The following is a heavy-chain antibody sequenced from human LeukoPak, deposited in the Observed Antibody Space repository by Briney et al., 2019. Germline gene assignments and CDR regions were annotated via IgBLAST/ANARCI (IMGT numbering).Heavy chain of an antibody. Sequence: ASVKVSCKASGHTFTGYYIHWVRQAPGQGLEWMGWIKPNSDDTNYAQKCQGRVTMTRDTSISTAYMELSSLRSDDTAVYYCARLGRSGYYYMDVWGKGTTVTVSS. CDR1: GHTFTGYY. V-gene: IGHV1-2*02. CDR2: IKPNSDDT. J-gene: IGHJ6*03. CDR3: ARLGRSGYYYMDV. D-gene: IGHD3-3*01.